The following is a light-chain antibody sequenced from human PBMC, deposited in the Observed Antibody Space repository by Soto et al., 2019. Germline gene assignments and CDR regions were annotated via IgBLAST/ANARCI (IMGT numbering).Light chain of an antibody. V-gene: IGKV1-39*01. J-gene: IGKJ2*01. Sequence: DIHIAQSPSSLSASVPDTVTITCRANPAIHTYFNWCQHRPGNAPKLLIFSASTLQSGVSSRFSGSGSGTDFTLTINSLQPEDFATYYCQQSYKIPPTFGQGNKVDIK. CDR1: PAIHTY. CDR3: QQSYKIPPT. CDR2: SAS.